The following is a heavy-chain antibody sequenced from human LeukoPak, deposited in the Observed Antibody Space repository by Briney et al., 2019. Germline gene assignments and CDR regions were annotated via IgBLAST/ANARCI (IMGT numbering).Heavy chain of an antibody. CDR3: ARHGDYDFWSGYYTGYFDY. CDR1: GGSISSSSYY. Sequence: PSETLSLACTVSGGSISSSSYYWGWIRQPPGKGLEWIGSIYYSGSTYYNPSLKSRVTISVDTSKNQFSLKLSSVTAADTAVYYCARHGDYDFWSGYYTGYFDYWGQGTLVTVSS. V-gene: IGHV4-39*01. CDR2: IYYSGST. D-gene: IGHD3-3*01. J-gene: IGHJ4*02.